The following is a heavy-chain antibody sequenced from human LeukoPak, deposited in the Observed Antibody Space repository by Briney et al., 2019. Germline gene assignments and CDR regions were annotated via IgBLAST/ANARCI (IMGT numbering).Heavy chain of an antibody. V-gene: IGHV4-34*01. CDR2: INHSGST. Sequence: SETLPLTCAVYGGSFSGYYWSWIRQPPGKGLEWIGEINHSGSTNYNPSLKSRVTISVDTSKNQFSLKLSSVTAADTAVYYCARASTPRRYCSSTSCYSEYFQHWGQGTLVTVSS. CDR3: ARASTPRRYCSSTSCYSEYFQH. J-gene: IGHJ1*01. CDR1: GGSFSGYY. D-gene: IGHD2-2*01.